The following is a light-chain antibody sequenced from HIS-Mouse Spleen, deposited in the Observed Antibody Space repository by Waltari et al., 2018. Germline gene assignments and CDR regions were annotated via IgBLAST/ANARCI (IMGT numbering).Light chain of an antibody. CDR3: QQLNSYPPT. CDR2: AAS. J-gene: IGKJ1*01. CDR1: QGISSY. Sequence: DIQLTQSPSFLSASVGDRVTITCRSSQGISSYLSWYQQNPGKAPKLLIYAASTLQSGVTSRFSGSGSGTEFTLTISSLQPEDFATYYCQQLNSYPPTFGQGTKVEIK. V-gene: IGKV1-9*01.